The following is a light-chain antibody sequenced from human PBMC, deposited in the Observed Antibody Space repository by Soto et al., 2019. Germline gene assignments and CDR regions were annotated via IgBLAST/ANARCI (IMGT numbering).Light chain of an antibody. CDR1: SSDVGGYRY. Sequence: QSALTQPASVSGSPGQSITISCTGTSSDVGGYRYVSWYQQHPGKAPKLMIYDVSNRPSGVSNRFSGSKSGNTASLTISGLLAEDEADYYCSSYTSSSTLGVFGTGTKLTVL. J-gene: IGLJ1*01. CDR2: DVS. V-gene: IGLV2-14*01. CDR3: SSYTSSSTLGV.